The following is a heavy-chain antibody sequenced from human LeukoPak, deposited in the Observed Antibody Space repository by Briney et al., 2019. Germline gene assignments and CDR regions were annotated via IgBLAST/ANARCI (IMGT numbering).Heavy chain of an antibody. V-gene: IGHV4-4*02. D-gene: IGHD2-2*01. Sequence: SETLSLTCAVSGGSISSSNWWSWVRQPPGKGLEWIGEIYHSGSTNYNPSLKSRVTISVDKSKNQFSLKLSSVTAADTAVYYCARAPHRSWQLLWEEYNWFDPWGQGTLVTVSS. CDR1: GGSISSSNW. J-gene: IGHJ5*02. CDR3: ARAPHRSWQLLWEEYNWFDP. CDR2: IYHSGST.